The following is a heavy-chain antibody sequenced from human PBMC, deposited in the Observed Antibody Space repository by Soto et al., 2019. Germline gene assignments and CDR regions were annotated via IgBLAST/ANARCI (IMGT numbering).Heavy chain of an antibody. Sequence: PGGSLRLSCSASEFTFSSYAMHWVRQAPGKGLEYVSGISSNGGSTYHADSVNDRFTISRDNSKNTLYLQMSSLRVEDTAVYYCAKGQNYYDRSGYPDYWGQGTLVTVSS. V-gene: IGHV3-64D*06. CDR3: AKGQNYYDRSGYPDY. J-gene: IGHJ4*02. D-gene: IGHD3-22*01. CDR1: EFTFSSYA. CDR2: ISSNGGST.